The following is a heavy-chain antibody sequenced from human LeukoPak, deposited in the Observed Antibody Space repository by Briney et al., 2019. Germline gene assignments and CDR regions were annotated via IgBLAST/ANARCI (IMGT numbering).Heavy chain of an antibody. V-gene: IGHV3-7*01. Sequence: PGGSLRLSCAASGFTFSSYAMSWVRQAPGKGLEWVANIKQDGSEKYYVDSVKGRFTISRDNAKNSLYLQMNSLRAEDTAVYYCARVRVGSSWYYYYYYMDVWGKGTTVTVSS. D-gene: IGHD6-13*01. CDR2: IKQDGSEK. J-gene: IGHJ6*03. CDR1: GFTFSSYA. CDR3: ARVRVGSSWYYYYYYMDV.